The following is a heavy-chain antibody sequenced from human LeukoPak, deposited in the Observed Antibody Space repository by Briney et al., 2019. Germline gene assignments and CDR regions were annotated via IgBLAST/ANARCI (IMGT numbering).Heavy chain of an antibody. CDR1: RSTFSSKA. V-gene: IGHV3-23*01. D-gene: IGHD2/OR15-2a*01. CDR2: ISGSGGST. J-gene: IGHJ4*02. CDR3: AKAIYALNGEVGVGYFDY. Sequence: GGSVRPYKAASRSTFSSKAMSSVRHAPGKGMEWVSAISGSGGSTYYADSVKGRFTISRDNSKNTLYLQMNSLRAEDTAVYYCAKAIYALNGEVGVGYFDYWGQGTLVTVSS.